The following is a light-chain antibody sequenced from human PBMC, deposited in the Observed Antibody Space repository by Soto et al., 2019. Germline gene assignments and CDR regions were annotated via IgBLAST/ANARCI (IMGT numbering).Light chain of an antibody. J-gene: IGKJ3*01. CDR2: DAS. V-gene: IGKV1-33*01. CDR1: HDIRDY. Sequence: IQMTQSPSPLSASVGDRVTLPCQASHDIRDYLNWYQQKPGKPPKLLIYDASNLQTGVPSRFSGSGSGTDFTFTISSLQPEDIATYFCQQYYNLPQTFGPGTKVDIK. CDR3: QQYYNLPQT.